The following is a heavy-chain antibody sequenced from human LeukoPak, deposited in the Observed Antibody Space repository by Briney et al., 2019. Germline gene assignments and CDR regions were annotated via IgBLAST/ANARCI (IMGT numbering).Heavy chain of an antibody. CDR3: ASTADPYYYDSSGYYEILGYAMDV. V-gene: IGHV3-11*01. CDR1: GFTFSDFY. CDR2: ISSSGSTI. J-gene: IGHJ6*02. D-gene: IGHD3-22*01. Sequence: GGSLRLSCAASGFTFSDFYMSWIRQAPGKGLKWVSYISSSGSTIYYADSVKGRFTISRDNAKNSLYLQVNSLRAEDTAVYYCASTADPYYYDSSGYYEILGYAMDVWGQGTTVTVSS.